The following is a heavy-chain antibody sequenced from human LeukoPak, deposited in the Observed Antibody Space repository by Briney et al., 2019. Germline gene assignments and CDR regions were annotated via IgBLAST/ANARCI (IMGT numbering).Heavy chain of an antibody. CDR2: IYYSGST. CDR1: GGSISSSSYY. Sequence: SETLSLTCTVSGGSISSSSYYWGWIRQPPGKGLEWIGSIYYSGSTYYNPSLKSRVTISVDTSKNQFSLKLSSVTAADTAVYYCARVPWRGFDYWGQGTLVTVSS. CDR3: ARVPWRGFDY. D-gene: IGHD3-3*01. V-gene: IGHV4-39*07. J-gene: IGHJ4*02.